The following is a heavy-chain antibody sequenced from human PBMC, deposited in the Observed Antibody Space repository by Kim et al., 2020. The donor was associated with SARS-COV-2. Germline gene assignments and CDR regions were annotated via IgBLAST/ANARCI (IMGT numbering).Heavy chain of an antibody. D-gene: IGHD3-3*01. CDR1: GYTFTGYY. J-gene: IGHJ4*02. Sequence: ASVKVSCKASGYTFTGYYMHWVRQAPGQGLEWMGRINPNSGGTNYAQKFQGRVTMTRDTTISTAYMALSRLRSDDTAVYYCAREIETDFWSGYYTGGHFDYWVQGTLVTVSS. V-gene: IGHV1-2*06. CDR3: AREIETDFWSGYYTGGHFDY. CDR2: INPNSGGT.